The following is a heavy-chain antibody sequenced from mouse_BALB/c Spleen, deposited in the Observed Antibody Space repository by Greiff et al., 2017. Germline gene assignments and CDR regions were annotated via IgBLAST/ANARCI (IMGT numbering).Heavy chain of an antibody. V-gene: IGHV14-4*02. J-gene: IGHJ3*01. Sequence: EVKLQESGAELVRSGASVKLSCTASGFNIKDYYMHWVKQRPEQGLEWIGWIDPENGDTEYAPKFQGKATMTADTSSNTAYLQLSSLTSEDTAVYYCNALPYGYGFAYWGQGTLVTVSA. CDR1: GFNIKDYY. CDR3: NALPYGYGFAY. CDR2: IDPENGDT. D-gene: IGHD1-2*01.